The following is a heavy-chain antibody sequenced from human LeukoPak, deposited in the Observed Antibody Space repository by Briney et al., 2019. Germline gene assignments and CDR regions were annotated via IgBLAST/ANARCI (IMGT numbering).Heavy chain of an antibody. CDR3: ARAWVVPAAPGGE. CDR2: IYYSGST. J-gene: IGHJ4*02. V-gene: IGHV4-59*01. D-gene: IGHD2-2*01. Sequence: SETLSLTCTVSGGSISSYYWSWIRQPPGKGLEWIGYIYYSGSTNYNPSLKSRVTISVDTSKNQFSLKLSSVTAADTAVYYCARAWVVPAAPGGEWGQGTLVTVSS. CDR1: GGSISSYY.